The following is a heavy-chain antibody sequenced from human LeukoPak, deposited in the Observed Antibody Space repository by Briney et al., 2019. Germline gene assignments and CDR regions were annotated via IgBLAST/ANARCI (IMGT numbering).Heavy chain of an antibody. Sequence: ASVKVSCKASGGTFSSYAISWVRQAPGQGLEWMGRIIPIFGTANYAQKFQGRVTITTDESTSTAYMELSSLRSEDTAVYYCARGGAYYYGSGSYYFDYWGQGTLSPSPQ. J-gene: IGHJ4*02. CDR3: ARGGAYYYGSGSYYFDY. V-gene: IGHV1-69*05. CDR1: GGTFSSYA. CDR2: IIPIFGTA. D-gene: IGHD3-10*01.